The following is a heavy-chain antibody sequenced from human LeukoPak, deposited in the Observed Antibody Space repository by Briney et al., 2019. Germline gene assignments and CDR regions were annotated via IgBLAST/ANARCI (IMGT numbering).Heavy chain of an antibody. J-gene: IGHJ3*02. CDR1: GGTFSSYA. D-gene: IGHD3-3*01. V-gene: IGHV1-69*05. Sequence: SVKVSCKASGGTFSSYAISWVRQAPGQGLEWTGGIIPIFGTANYAQKFQGRVTITTDESTSTAYMELSSLRSEDTAVYYCARESRITIFGVVISPDAFDIWGQGTMVTVSS. CDR2: IIPIFGTA. CDR3: ARESRITIFGVVISPDAFDI.